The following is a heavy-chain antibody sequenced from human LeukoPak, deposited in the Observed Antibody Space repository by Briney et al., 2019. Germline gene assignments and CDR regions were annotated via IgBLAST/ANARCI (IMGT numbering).Heavy chain of an antibody. D-gene: IGHD3-10*01. CDR2: ISGSGGST. V-gene: IGHV3-23*01. CDR3: AKPHSDVLLWFGELFS. Sequence: GGSLRLSCAASGFTFSSYAMSWVRQAPGKGLERVSAISGSGGSTYYADSVKGRFTISRDNSKNTLYLQMNSLRAEDTAVYYCAKPHSDVLLWFGELFSWGQGTLVTVSS. CDR1: GFTFSSYA. J-gene: IGHJ4*02.